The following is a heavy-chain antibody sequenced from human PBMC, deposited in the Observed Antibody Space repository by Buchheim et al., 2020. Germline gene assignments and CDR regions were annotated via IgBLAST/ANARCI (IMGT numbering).Heavy chain of an antibody. CDR2: VSSSSTYI. CDR3: ARGRDLVRGVIKATFDS. V-gene: IGHV3-21*02. CDR1: GFSFSSYS. D-gene: IGHD3-10*01. Sequence: EVQVVESGGGLVKPGGSLRLSCAASGFSFSSYSMNWVRQAPGKGLEWVSSVSSSSTYIFYAKSVKGRFTISRDNAKNSLSLQMNSLRAEDTAVYYCARGRDLVRGVIKATFDSWGQGTL. J-gene: IGHJ4*02.